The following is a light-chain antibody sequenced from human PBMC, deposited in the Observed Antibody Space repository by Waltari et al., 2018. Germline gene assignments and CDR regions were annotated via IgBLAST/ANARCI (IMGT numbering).Light chain of an antibody. Sequence: QSALTQPPSASGSPGQPVAISCTGTSSDVGGSNYVSWYQPHSGKAPQLMTSDVSKRPPGVPDCFSRTKSGNPASLAVAGRQGEDEGCFFCSAYAGSSNWVFGVVTKLTVL. CDR3: SAYAGSSNWV. CDR1: SSDVGGSNY. CDR2: DVS. V-gene: IGLV2-8*01. J-gene: IGLJ3*02.